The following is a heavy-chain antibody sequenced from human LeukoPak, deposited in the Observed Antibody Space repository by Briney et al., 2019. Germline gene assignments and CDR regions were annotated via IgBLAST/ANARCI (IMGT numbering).Heavy chain of an antibody. V-gene: IGHV3-30*18. Sequence: GRSLSLSCAASGFTFSRHAMHWVRQAPGKGLEWVAVISNHGNNIDYVDSVKGRFTISRDNSKNTLYLQMNSLRAEDTAVYYCAKVGASFYYGMDVWGQGTTVTVSS. D-gene: IGHD1-1*01. CDR2: ISNHGNNI. CDR1: GFTFSRHA. J-gene: IGHJ6*02. CDR3: AKVGASFYYGMDV.